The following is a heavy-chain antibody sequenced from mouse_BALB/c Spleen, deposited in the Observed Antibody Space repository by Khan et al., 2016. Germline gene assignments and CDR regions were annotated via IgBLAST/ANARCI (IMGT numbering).Heavy chain of an antibody. CDR3: ARHYDYGGGFAY. J-gene: IGHJ3*01. V-gene: IGHV4-1*02. CDR1: GFDFSRYW. D-gene: IGHD2-4*01. CDR2: INPDSSTI. Sequence: EVKLLESGGGLVQPGGSLKLSCAASGFDFSRYWMSWVRQAPGKGLEWIGEINPDSSTINYTPSLKDKFIISRVNAKNTLYLQMSKVRSEDTALYYCARHYDYGGGFAYWGQGTLVTVSA.